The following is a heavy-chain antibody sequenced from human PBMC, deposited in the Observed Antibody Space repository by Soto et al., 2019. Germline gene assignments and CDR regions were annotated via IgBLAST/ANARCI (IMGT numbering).Heavy chain of an antibody. V-gene: IGHV4-59*12. CDR2: VWYDGST. D-gene: IGHD3-3*01. Sequence: SETLSLTCTVSGGSISGYYWSWIRQPPGKGLEWIGYVWYDGSTNYNPSLKSRLTISLDTSENQFSLQLKSVIPEDTAVYYCVRGIGYIDSWGQGTLVTVSS. J-gene: IGHJ4*02. CDR1: GGSISGYY. CDR3: VRGIGYIDS.